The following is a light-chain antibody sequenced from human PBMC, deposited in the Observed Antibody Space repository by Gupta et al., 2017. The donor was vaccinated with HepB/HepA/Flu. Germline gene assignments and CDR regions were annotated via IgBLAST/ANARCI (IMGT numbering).Light chain of an antibody. J-gene: IGLJ1*01. CDR3: SSYTSSSTPLV. CDR1: SSDVGGYNF. Sequence: QSPLTQPTSGPGSPEQPITISCTGTSSDVGGYNFVSWYQQHPGKAPKLMIYDVNNRPSGVSNRFSGSKSGNTASLTISGLQAEDEADYYCSSYTSSSTPLVFGTGTKVTVL. CDR2: DVN. V-gene: IGLV2-14*03.